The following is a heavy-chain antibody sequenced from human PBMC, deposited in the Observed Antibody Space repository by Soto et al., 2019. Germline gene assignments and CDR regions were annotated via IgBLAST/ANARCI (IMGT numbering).Heavy chain of an antibody. V-gene: IGHV4-31*11. J-gene: IGHJ6*02. CDR3: AREPKDGYSVVYGMDV. Sequence: SETLPLTCAVSGGSISSGGYYWSWIRQNPGKGLEWIGYIYYSGSTYYNPSLKSRVTISVDTSKNQFSLKLSSVTAADTAVYYCAREPKDGYSVVYGMDVWGQGTTVTVSS. CDR1: GGSISSGGYY. CDR2: IYYSGST. D-gene: IGHD5-12*01.